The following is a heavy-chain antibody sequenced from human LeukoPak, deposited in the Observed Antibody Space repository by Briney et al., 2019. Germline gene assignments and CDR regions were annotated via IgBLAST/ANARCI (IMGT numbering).Heavy chain of an antibody. D-gene: IGHD6-13*01. CDR2: IIPIFGTA. J-gene: IGHJ3*02. V-gene: IGHV1-69*06. CDR3: SGGGIPYSSSLGAFDI. Sequence: ASVKVSCKASGGTFSSYAISWVRQAPGQGLEWMGGIIPIFGTANYAQKFQGRVTITADKSTSTAYMELSSLRSEDTAVYYCSGGGIPYSSSLGAFDIWGQGTMVTVSS. CDR1: GGTFSSYA.